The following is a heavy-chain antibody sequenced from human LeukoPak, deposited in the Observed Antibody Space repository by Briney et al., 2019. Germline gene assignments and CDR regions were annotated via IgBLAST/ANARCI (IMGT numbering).Heavy chain of an antibody. CDR2: INPSGGST. Sequence: ASVKVSCKASGYTFTSYYMHWVRQAPGQGLEWMGIINPSGGSTSYAQKFQGRVTITRDTSTSTVYMELSSLRSEDTAVYYCARRIAAREGFDYWGQGTLVTVSS. J-gene: IGHJ4*02. D-gene: IGHD6-6*01. V-gene: IGHV1-46*01. CDR1: GYTFTSYY. CDR3: ARRIAAREGFDY.